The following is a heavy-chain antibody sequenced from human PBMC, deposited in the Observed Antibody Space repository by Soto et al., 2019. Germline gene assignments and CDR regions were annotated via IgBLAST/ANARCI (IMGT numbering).Heavy chain of an antibody. CDR2: ISSSTGTI. CDR3: ARVYGIAVAGTLDF. J-gene: IGHJ4*02. V-gene: IGHV3-48*01. Sequence: PGGSLRLSCAASGFTFRTYNMNWVRQAPGKGLEWVSYISSSTGTIYYADSVKSRFTISRDNAKNSQYLQMNSLRAEDTSVYYCARVYGIAVAGTLDFWGQGTLVTVSS. D-gene: IGHD6-19*01. CDR1: GFTFRTYN.